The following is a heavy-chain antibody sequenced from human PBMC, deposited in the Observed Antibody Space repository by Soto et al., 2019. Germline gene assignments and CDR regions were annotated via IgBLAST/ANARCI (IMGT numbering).Heavy chain of an antibody. CDR3: TGEVASGY. V-gene: IGHV3-30*03. Sequence: QVQLVESGGGVVQPGRSLRLSCAVSGFTVSTYGMHWVRQAPGKGLEWVAVISRDGGIKSYADSVKGRFTISRDNSRNTLFLEMNSLRGDDMAVYYCTGEVASGYWGQGTLVTVSS. CDR1: GFTVSTYG. J-gene: IGHJ4*02. CDR2: ISRDGGIK. D-gene: IGHD2-8*02.